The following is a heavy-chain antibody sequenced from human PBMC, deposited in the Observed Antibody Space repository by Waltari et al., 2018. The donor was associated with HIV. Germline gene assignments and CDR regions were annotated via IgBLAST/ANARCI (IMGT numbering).Heavy chain of an antibody. CDR2: ISTSGIT. J-gene: IGHJ3*02. CDR1: GGSVSRDHW. CDR3: AREATSVTTSGGFDI. Sequence: QVQLQESGPGLVKPSGTLSRSCDVSGGSVSRDHWWRWVRQHPGEGLEWIGEISTSGITNYSPSLKSRVTIAIDKSRNQFSRKLNSGTAADTAVYCCAREATSVTTSGGFDIWGQGTVVTVSS. D-gene: IGHD4-17*01. V-gene: IGHV4-4*01.